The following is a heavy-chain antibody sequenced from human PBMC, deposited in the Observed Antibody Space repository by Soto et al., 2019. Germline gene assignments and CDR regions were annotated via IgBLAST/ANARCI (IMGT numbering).Heavy chain of an antibody. CDR1: GGTFSSYA. J-gene: IGHJ4*02. V-gene: IGHV1-69*01. CDR3: ASRYCSSTSCYNDNAHDY. CDR2: IIPIFGTA. Sequence: GGTFSSYAISWVRQAPGQGLEWMGGIIPIFGTANYAQKFQGRVTITADESTSTAYMELSSLRSEDTAVYYCASRYCSSTSCYNDNAHDYWGQGTLVTVSS. D-gene: IGHD2-2*02.